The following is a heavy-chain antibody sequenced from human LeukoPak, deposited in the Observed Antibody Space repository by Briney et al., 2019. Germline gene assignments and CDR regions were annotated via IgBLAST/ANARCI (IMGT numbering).Heavy chain of an antibody. CDR2: ISYDGSNK. Sequence: GGSLRLSCAASGFTFSSYAMHWVRQAPGKGLEWVAVISYDGSNKYYADSVKGRFTISRDNSKNTLYLQVNSLRAEDTAVYYCAKVARIAAAEYWGQGTLVTVSS. CDR3: AKVARIAAAEY. CDR1: GFTFSSYA. V-gene: IGHV3-30*04. D-gene: IGHD6-13*01. J-gene: IGHJ4*02.